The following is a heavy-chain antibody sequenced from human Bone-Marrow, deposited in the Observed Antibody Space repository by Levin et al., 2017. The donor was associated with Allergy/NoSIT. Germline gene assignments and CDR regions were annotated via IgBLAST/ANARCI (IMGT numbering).Heavy chain of an antibody. V-gene: IGHV3-7*01. D-gene: IGHD2-2*01. CDR3: AREEGYCSGTSCYFWFDP. Sequence: GGSLRLSCAASGFSFSNDWMSWVRQAPGKGLEWVANIKQDGSEKNYVDSVKGRFTISRDNAKNSLYLQMNSLRAEDTAVYYCAREEGYCSGTSCYFWFDPWGQGTLVTVSS. J-gene: IGHJ5*02. CDR1: GFSFSNDW. CDR2: IKQDGSEK.